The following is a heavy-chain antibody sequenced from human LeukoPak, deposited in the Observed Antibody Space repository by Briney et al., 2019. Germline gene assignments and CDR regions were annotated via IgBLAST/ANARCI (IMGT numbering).Heavy chain of an antibody. Sequence: GGSLRLSCVASGFTVSRNYMSWVRQAPGKGLEWVSVIYSSGTTYYADSVKGRFTISRDDSRNTLFLQMNSLRTEDTAVYFCARVNVVRHWYFDLWGRGTLVTVSS. J-gene: IGHJ2*01. CDR3: ARVNVVRHWYFDL. CDR2: IYSSGTT. V-gene: IGHV3-53*01. CDR1: GFTVSRNY. D-gene: IGHD3-10*01.